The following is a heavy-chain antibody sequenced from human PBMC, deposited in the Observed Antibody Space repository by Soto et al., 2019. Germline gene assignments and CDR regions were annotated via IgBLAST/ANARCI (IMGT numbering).Heavy chain of an antibody. CDR3: AHMGVAGTLYYFDY. CDR1: GFSLNTSGVG. CDR2: VYWDDDE. D-gene: IGHD6-19*01. Sequence: QITLRESGPALVKPTQTLTLTCSFSGFSLNTSGVGVGWIRQPPGKALEWLALVYWDDDEHYSQSLRSRLTITKDTAKNQVVLTMTNMGPVDTATYYCAHMGVAGTLYYFDYWGQGTLVTVSS. J-gene: IGHJ4*02. V-gene: IGHV2-5*02.